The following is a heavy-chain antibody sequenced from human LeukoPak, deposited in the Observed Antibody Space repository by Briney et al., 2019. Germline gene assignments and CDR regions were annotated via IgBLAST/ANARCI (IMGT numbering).Heavy chain of an antibody. Sequence: GGSLRLSCAASGFTFSNYWMHWVSHARRKGLVWVALIKSDGSSTSYADSVKGRFTISRDNAKNTLYLQMNSLRAEDTAVYYCYWEGSWGQGALVTVSS. CDR1: GFTFSNYW. V-gene: IGHV3-74*01. CDR3: YWEGS. CDR2: IKSDGSST. D-gene: IGHD1-26*01. J-gene: IGHJ4*02.